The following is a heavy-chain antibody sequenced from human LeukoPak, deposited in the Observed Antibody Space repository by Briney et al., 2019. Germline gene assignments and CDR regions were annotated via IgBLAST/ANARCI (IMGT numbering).Heavy chain of an antibody. J-gene: IGHJ4*02. CDR1: GFTFDDYA. V-gene: IGHV3-9*01. Sequence: PGGSLRLSCAASGFTFDDYAIHWVRQAPGKGLEWVSGINWNSGSKHYADSVKGRFAISRDNAKNSLYLQMNSLRAEDTALYYCAKDFSSGYYYFDYWGQGTLVTVSS. D-gene: IGHD3-22*01. CDR2: INWNSGSK. CDR3: AKDFSSGYYYFDY.